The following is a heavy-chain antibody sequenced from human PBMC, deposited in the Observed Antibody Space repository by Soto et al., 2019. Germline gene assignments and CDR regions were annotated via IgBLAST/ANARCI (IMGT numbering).Heavy chain of an antibody. CDR2: ISSSSGTI. CDR1: GFTFSHYS. Sequence: SLRLSCAAYGFTFSHYSMNWVRQAPGKELEWLLYISSSSGTIYSADSVRGRFTISRDNVKNTLFLQMSSLRAEDTAVYYCARMCSGSDCFNAFDMWGQGTMVTVSS. J-gene: IGHJ3*02. V-gene: IGHV3-48*01. CDR3: ARMCSGSDCFNAFDM. D-gene: IGHD2-21*02.